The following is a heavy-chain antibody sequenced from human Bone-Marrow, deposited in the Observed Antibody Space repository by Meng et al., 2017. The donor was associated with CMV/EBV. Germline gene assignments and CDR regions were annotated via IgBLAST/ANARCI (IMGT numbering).Heavy chain of an antibody. Sequence: GESLKISCAASGFTFSSYWMSWVRQAPGKGLEWVASIKQDGSEKHYVDSVKGRFTISRDNAKNSLYLQMNSLRAEDTAVYYCARDSKAAVGWFDPWGQGTLVTGSS. J-gene: IGHJ5*02. CDR2: IKQDGSEK. D-gene: IGHD6-13*01. CDR3: ARDSKAAVGWFDP. V-gene: IGHV3-7*01. CDR1: GFTFSSYW.